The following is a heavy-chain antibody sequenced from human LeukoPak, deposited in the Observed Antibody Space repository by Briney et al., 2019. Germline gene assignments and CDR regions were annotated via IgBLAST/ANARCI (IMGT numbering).Heavy chain of an antibody. CDR1: GYTFTSYY. V-gene: IGHV1-46*01. CDR2: INSSGGST. CDR3: ARVRRDGYNLEGAFDI. D-gene: IGHD5-24*01. Sequence: ASVKVSCKASGYTFTSYYMHWVRQAPGQGLEWMGIINSSGGSTSYAQKFQGRVTMTRDTSTSTVYMELSSLRSEDTAVYYCARVRRDGYNLEGAFDIWGQGTMVTVSS. J-gene: IGHJ3*02.